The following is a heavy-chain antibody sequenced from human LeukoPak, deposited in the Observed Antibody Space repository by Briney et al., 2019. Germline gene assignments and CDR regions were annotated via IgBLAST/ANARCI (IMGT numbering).Heavy chain of an antibody. CDR1: GFTFSSYA. V-gene: IGHV3-23*01. CDR3: AKRVRYCSGGSCYYYYYGMDV. CDR2: ISGSGGGT. D-gene: IGHD2-15*01. Sequence: GGSLRLSCAASGFTFSSYAMSWVRQAPGEGLEWVSAISGSGGGTYYADSVKGRFTISRDNSKNTLYLQMNSLRAEDTAVYYCAKRVRYCSGGSCYYYYYGMDVWGQGTTVTVSS. J-gene: IGHJ6*02.